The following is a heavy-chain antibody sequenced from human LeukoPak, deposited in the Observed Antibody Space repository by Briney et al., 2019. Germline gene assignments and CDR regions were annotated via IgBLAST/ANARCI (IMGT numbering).Heavy chain of an antibody. V-gene: IGHV3-48*01. CDR3: ARDRHVPGLYYYYMDV. D-gene: IGHD6-6*01. CDR1: GFTFSAYN. CDR2: ISSSSATI. J-gene: IGHJ6*03. Sequence: GWSLRLSCEGSGFTFSAYNMNWVRQAPGKGLESISYISSSSATIFYADSVKGRFTISRDNDKNSLYLQMNSLRPEDTAVYFCARDRHVPGLYYYYMDVWGKGTTVTVSS.